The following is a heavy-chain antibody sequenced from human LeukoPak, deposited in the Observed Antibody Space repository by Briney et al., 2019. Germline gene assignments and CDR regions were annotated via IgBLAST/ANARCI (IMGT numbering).Heavy chain of an antibody. J-gene: IGHJ3*02. CDR1: GGSISSGSYF. CDR2: IYTGGST. Sequence: PSETLSLTCTVSGGSISSGSYFWSWIRQPAGKGVGWIGRIYTGGSTNYNPSLKSRVTISVDTSKNQFSLKLSSVTAADTAVYYCAREREQDAFDIWGQGTMVTVSS. CDR3: AREREQDAFDI. V-gene: IGHV4-61*02. D-gene: IGHD1/OR15-1a*01.